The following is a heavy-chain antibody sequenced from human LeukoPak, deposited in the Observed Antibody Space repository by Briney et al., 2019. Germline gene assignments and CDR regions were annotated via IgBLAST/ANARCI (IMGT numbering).Heavy chain of an antibody. Sequence: AGGSLRLSCAASGFTVSSNYMSWVRQAPGKGLEWVSVIYSGGSTYYADSVKGRFTISRDNSKNTLYLQMNSLRAEDTAVYYCARGYGGSPFDYWGQGTLVTVSS. V-gene: IGHV3-53*01. D-gene: IGHD1-26*01. CDR3: ARGYGGSPFDY. CDR1: GFTVSSNY. J-gene: IGHJ4*02. CDR2: IYSGGST.